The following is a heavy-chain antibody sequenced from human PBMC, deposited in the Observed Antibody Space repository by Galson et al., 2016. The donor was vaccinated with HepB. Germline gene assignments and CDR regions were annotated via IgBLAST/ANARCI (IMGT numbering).Heavy chain of an antibody. CDR1: GFSFSDHY. CDR3: ARENFWKLDQ. CDR2: IRKRANSYTT. Sequence: SLRLSCAASGFSFSDHYMDWVRQAPGKGLEWVGRIRKRANSYTTEYGASVKGRFSVSRDDSKNALYLQMNSLKSEDTAVYYCARENFWKLDQWGQGTLVTVSS. D-gene: IGHD3-3*01. J-gene: IGHJ5*02. V-gene: IGHV3-72*01.